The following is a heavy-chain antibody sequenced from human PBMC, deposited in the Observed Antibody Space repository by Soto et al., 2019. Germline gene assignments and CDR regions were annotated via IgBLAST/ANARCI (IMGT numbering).Heavy chain of an antibody. V-gene: IGHV2-70*11. Sequence: SGPTVVNPTQTLTLTCTFSGFSLSTSGMCVSWIRQPPGKALEWLARIDWDDDKYYSTSLRTRLTISKDTSKNQVVLTMTNMDPVDTATYYCARMPTYYDILTGYYRYYGMDVWGQGTTVTVSS. D-gene: IGHD3-9*01. J-gene: IGHJ6*02. CDR1: GFSLSTSGMC. CDR2: IDWDDDK. CDR3: ARMPTYYDILTGYYRYYGMDV.